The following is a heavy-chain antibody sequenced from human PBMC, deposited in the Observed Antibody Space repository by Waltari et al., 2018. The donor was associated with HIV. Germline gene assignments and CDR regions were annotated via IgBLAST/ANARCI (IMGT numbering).Heavy chain of an antibody. CDR2: IKSKSDGGTT. V-gene: IGHV3-15*01. CDR1: GFTSTHAW. CDR3: ATAGSTGTTRGY. Sequence: EVQLVASGVGFVKPGGSLRLSCAASGFTSTHAWTSWVRQAPGKGLEWVGRIKSKSDGGTTDYAAPVKGRFTISRDDSKDTLYLQVNSLKTDDTAVYYCATAGSTGTTRGYWGQGTLVTVSS. D-gene: IGHD1-1*01. J-gene: IGHJ4*02.